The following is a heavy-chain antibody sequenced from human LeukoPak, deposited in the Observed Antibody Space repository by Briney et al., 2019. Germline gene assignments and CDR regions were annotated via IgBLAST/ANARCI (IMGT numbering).Heavy chain of an antibody. CDR1: GGTFSSYA. CDR2: IIPIFGTA. D-gene: IGHD2-2*01. V-gene: IGHV1-69*06. CDR3: ARERYCSSTSCYLWFDP. J-gene: IGHJ5*02. Sequence: SVKVSCKASGGTFSSYAISLVRQAPGQGLEWMGGIIPIFGTANYAQKFQGRVTITADKSTSTAYMELSSLRSEDTAVYYCARERYCSSTSCYLWFDPWGQGTLVTVSS.